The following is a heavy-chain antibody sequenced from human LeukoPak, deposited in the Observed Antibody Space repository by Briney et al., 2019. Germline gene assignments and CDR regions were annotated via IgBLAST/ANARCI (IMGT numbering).Heavy chain of an antibody. Sequence: ASVKVSCKASGYTFTSYGISWVRQAPGQGLEWMGWISAYNGNTNYAQKLQGRVTVTTDTSTSTAYMELRSLRSDDTAVYYCARDYCSSTSCYPDYWGQGTLVTVSS. CDR2: ISAYNGNT. CDR3: ARDYCSSTSCYPDY. D-gene: IGHD2-2*01. CDR1: GYTFTSYG. J-gene: IGHJ4*02. V-gene: IGHV1-18*01.